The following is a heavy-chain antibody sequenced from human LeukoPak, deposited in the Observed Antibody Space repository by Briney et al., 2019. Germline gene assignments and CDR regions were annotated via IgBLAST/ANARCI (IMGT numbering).Heavy chain of an antibody. V-gene: IGHV3-43*02. CDR3: AKQSGKFDY. J-gene: IGHJ4*02. CDR2: ISGDGVST. CDR1: GLPIADFA. Sequence: PGGSLRLSCVASGLPIADFAMNWVRQAPGKGLEWVSLISGDGVSTFYADSVKGRFSISRDNSKNSLYLEMNSLRTEDAAMYYCAKQSGKFDYWGQGTLVAVSS.